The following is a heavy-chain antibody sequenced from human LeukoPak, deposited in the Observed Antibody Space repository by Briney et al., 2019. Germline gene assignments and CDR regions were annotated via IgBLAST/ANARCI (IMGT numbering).Heavy chain of an antibody. V-gene: IGHV1-18*01. D-gene: IGHD4-17*01. CDR1: GYSFSSYG. J-gene: IGHJ4*02. CDR2: VSVYNGNT. Sequence: ASVKVSCKASGYSFSSYGVSWVRQAPGQGLGWMGWVSVYNGNTKYAQKFQGRVTMTTDTSTSTAYMELRSLRSDDTAVYYCARESGDYNSDYWGQGTLVTVSS. CDR3: ARESGDYNSDY.